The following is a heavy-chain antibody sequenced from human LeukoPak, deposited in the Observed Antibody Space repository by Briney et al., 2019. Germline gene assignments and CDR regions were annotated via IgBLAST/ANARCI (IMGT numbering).Heavy chain of an antibody. Sequence: PSETLSLTCDVFGESINNTYFWGWIRRPPGKGLQWIGSIDQGGNTYFESSLKGRVYLSVDTSKNQFSLTLTPVTDADTAIYHCVREVRYHDDSGYPDSWGQGTLVIVSS. V-gene: IGHV4-38-2*02. CDR2: IDQGGNT. CDR1: GESINNTYF. J-gene: IGHJ4*02. D-gene: IGHD3-22*01. CDR3: VREVRYHDDSGYPDS.